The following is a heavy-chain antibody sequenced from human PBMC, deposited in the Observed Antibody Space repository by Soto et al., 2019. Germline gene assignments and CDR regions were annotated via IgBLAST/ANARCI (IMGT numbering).Heavy chain of an antibody. J-gene: IGHJ4*02. V-gene: IGHV3-33*01. CDR1: GFTFSSYG. D-gene: IGHD2-15*01. CDR3: ARLAKDGGYYVDY. CDR2: IWYDGSNK. Sequence: HVQLVESGGGVVQPGRSLRLSCAASGFTFSSYGMHWVRQAPGKGLEWVAVIWYDGSNKYYADSVKGRFTISRDNSKKTLYLQMNSLRDEDTAVYYCARLAKDGGYYVDYWGQGTLVTVSS.